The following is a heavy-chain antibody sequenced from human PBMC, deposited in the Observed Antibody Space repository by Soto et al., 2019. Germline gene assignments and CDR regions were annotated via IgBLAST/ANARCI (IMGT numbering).Heavy chain of an antibody. CDR1: GYTFASYG. J-gene: IGHJ4*02. Sequence: GASVKVSCKASGYTFASYGISWVRQAPGQGLEWMGWISAYNGNTNYAQKLQGRVTMTTDTSTSTAYMELRSLRSDDTAVYYCAIGGSFEYSSSSFDYWGQGTLVTVS. V-gene: IGHV1-18*01. CDR3: AIGGSFEYSSSSFDY. D-gene: IGHD6-6*01. CDR2: ISAYNGNT.